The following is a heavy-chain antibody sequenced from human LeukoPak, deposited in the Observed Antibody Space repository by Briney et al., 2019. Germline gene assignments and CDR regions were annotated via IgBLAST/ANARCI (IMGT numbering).Heavy chain of an antibody. CDR1: GGSVSGYY. J-gene: IGHJ4*02. V-gene: IGHV4-34*01. CDR3: ARVPRGDSSIDY. Sequence: PSETLSLTCAVYGGSVSGYYWSWIRQPPGKGLEWIGEINHSGSTNYNPSLKSRVTISVDTSKNQFFLRLNSVTAADTAVYYCARVPRGDSSIDYWGQGTLVTVSS. CDR2: INHSGST. D-gene: IGHD6-13*01.